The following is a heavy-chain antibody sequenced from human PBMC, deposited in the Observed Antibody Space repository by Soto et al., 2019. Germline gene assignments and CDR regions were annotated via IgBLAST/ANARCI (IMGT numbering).Heavy chain of an antibody. J-gene: IGHJ4*02. D-gene: IGHD3-10*01. CDR3: ASGSITMVRGVPYYFDY. V-gene: IGHV1-69*06. CDR1: GGTFSSYA. CDR2: IIPIFGTA. Sequence: SVKVSCKASGGTFSSYAISWVRQAPGQGLEWMGGIIPIFGTANYAQKFQGRVTITADKSTSTAYMELSSLRSEDTAVYYCASGSITMVRGVPYYFDYWGQGTLVTVSS.